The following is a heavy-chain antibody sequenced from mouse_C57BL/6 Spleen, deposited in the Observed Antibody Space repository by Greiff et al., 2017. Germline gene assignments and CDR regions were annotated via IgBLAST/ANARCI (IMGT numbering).Heavy chain of an antibody. J-gene: IGHJ2*01. CDR3: AREDSGSYYFDY. CDR2: INPSNGGT. V-gene: IGHV1-53*01. Sequence: QVQLQQPGTELVKPGASVKLSCKASGYTFTSYWMHWVKQRPGQGLEWIGNINPSNGGTNYNEKFKSKATLTVDKSSSTAYMQLSSLTSEDSAVXYCAREDSGSYYFDYWGQGTTLTVSS. CDR1: GYTFTSYW.